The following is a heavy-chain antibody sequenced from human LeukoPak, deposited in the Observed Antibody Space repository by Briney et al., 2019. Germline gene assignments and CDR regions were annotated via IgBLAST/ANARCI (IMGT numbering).Heavy chain of an antibody. D-gene: IGHD2-8*01. CDR1: GNTFINFA. Sequence: ASVKVSCKASGNTFINFAIGWVRQAPGQGLEWMGGIIPIFGTANYAQKFQGRVTITRDTSADTAYMELSSLRSEDTAVYYCARLKYCTNGVCYAGFDYWGQGTLVTVSS. CDR3: ARLKYCTNGVCYAGFDY. V-gene: IGHV1-69*05. J-gene: IGHJ4*02. CDR2: IIPIFGTA.